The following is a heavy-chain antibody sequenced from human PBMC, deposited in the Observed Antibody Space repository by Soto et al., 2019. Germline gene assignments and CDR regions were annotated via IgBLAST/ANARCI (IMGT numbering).Heavy chain of an antibody. CDR3: ARGAANYYGMDV. CDR2: ISYGGSNK. J-gene: IGHJ6*02. D-gene: IGHD6-25*01. CDR1: GFTFSSYA. V-gene: IGHV3-30-3*01. Sequence: SLRLSCAAPGFTFSSYAMHWVRQAPGKGLEWVAVISYGGSNKYYADSVKGRFTISRDNSKNTLYLQMNSLRAEDTAVYYCARGAANYYGMDVWGQGTTVTVSS.